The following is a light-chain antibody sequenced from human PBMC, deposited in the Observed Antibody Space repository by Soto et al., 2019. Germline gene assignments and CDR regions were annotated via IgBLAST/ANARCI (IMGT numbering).Light chain of an antibody. CDR3: SSCTSSNSRI. CDR1: SSDVGGYNY. Sequence: QSALTQPASVSGSPGQSITISCTGTSSDVGGYNYVSWYQQHPGKAPKLMIYEVSNWPSGVSNRFSGSKSGNTASLTISGLQAEDEADYYCSSCTSSNSRIFGGGTKLTVL. V-gene: IGLV2-14*01. CDR2: EVS. J-gene: IGLJ2*01.